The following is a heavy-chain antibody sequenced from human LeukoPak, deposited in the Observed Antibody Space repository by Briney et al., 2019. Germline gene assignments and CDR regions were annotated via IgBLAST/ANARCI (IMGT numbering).Heavy chain of an antibody. CDR2: IIPIFGIA. D-gene: IGHD6-6*01. V-gene: IGHV1-69*04. J-gene: IGHJ6*02. CDR3: AISRYSSSLEGMDV. Sequence: SVKVSCKASGGTYSSYAISWVRQAPGQGLEWMGRIIPIFGIANYAQMFQGRVTITADKSTSTAYMELSSLRSEDTAVYYCAISRYSSSLEGMDVWGQGTTVTVSS. CDR1: GGTYSSYA.